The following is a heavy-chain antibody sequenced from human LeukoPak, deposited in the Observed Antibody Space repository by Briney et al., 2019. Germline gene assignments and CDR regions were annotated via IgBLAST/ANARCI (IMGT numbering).Heavy chain of an antibody. J-gene: IGHJ4*02. D-gene: IGHD2-21*01. CDR3: ARDLSAAYDF. Sequence: GGSLRLSCAASGFPFRSYGMHWVRQAPGKGLEWVARLVYDERNDYANSVKGRFAISRDNSKNMLYLQMDNLRVDDTAMYYCARDLSAAYDFWGQGILVTVSS. CDR2: LVYDERN. CDR1: GFPFRSYG. V-gene: IGHV3-33*01.